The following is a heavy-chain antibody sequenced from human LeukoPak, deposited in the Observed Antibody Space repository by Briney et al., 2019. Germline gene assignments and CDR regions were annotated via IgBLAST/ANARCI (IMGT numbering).Heavy chain of an antibody. V-gene: IGHV4-59*08. CDR3: ARHRAGDYDILTGYYPAYWFDP. J-gene: IGHJ5*02. CDR1: GVSISSYY. Sequence: PSETLSLTCTVSGVSISSYYWSWIRQPPGKGLEWIGYIYYSGSTNYNPSLKSRVTISVDTSKNQFSLKLSSVTAADTAVYYCARHRAGDYDILTGYYPAYWFDPWGQGTLVTVSS. D-gene: IGHD3-9*01. CDR2: IYYSGST.